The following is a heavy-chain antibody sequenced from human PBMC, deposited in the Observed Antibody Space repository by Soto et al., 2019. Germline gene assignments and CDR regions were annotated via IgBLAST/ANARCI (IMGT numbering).Heavy chain of an antibody. CDR2: IYPGDSDT. J-gene: IGHJ6*03. D-gene: IGHD6-13*01. V-gene: IGHV5-51*01. Sequence: RVESLKISCKGSGYSCTSYWIGWVRQMPGKGLEWMGIIYPGDSDTRYSPSFQGQVTISADKSISTAYLQWSSLKASDTAMYYCARHGPFSIAAAGYYMDVWGKGTTVTVSS. CDR3: ARHGPFSIAAAGYYMDV. CDR1: GYSCTSYW.